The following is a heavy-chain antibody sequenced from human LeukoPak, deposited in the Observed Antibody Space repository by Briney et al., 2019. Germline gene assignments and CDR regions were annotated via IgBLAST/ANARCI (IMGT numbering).Heavy chain of an antibody. CDR1: GYTFTGYY. V-gene: IGHV1-2*06. D-gene: IGHD3-3*01. J-gene: IGHJ6*02. CDR3: ARVEYDFWSGYPYYYYYGMDV. Sequence: ASVKVSCKASGYTFTGYYVHWVRQAPGQGLEWMGRINPNSGDTNYAQKFQGRVTMTRDTSISTAYMELSRLRSDDTAVYYCARVEYDFWSGYPYYYYYGMDVWGQGTTVTVSS. CDR2: INPNSGDT.